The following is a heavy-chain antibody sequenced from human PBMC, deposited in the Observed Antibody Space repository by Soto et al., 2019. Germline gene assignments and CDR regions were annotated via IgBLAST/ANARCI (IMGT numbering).Heavy chain of an antibody. CDR1: GFTFGRYA. V-gene: IGHV3-30*18. CDR2: ISYTGANT. D-gene: IGHD3-22*01. J-gene: IGHJ4*02. CDR3: AKHMDDSGYFYVEGADH. Sequence: SLRLSCVASGFTFGRYAIHWVRQPPGRGLEWVAVISYTGANTYYVGSVRGRFTISRDNSKNTLYLQMNSLRAEDTAMYYCAKHMDDSGYFYVEGADHWGQGTLVTVSS.